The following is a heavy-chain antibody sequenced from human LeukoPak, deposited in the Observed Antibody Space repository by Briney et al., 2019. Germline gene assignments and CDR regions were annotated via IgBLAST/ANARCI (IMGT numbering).Heavy chain of an antibody. CDR2: IFGAGNS. V-gene: IGHV3-53*01. J-gene: IGHJ4*02. Sequence: PGGSLRLSCAASGFTVSSDYMSWVRQAPGKGLEWVSTIFGAGNSDYADSVRGRFIISRDNSKNTVYLQMNSLRAEDTAVYYCARVIGVVRADYYFDYWGQGTLVAVSS. CDR3: ARVIGVVRADYYFDY. CDR1: GFTVSSDY. D-gene: IGHD3-10*01.